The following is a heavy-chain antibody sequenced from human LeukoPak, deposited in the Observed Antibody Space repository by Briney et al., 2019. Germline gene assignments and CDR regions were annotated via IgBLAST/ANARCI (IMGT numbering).Heavy chain of an antibody. V-gene: IGHV3-66*02. CDR1: GFSVNINY. J-gene: IGHJ4*02. D-gene: IGHD3/OR15-3a*01. CDR3: ARGQNTAWTY. CDR2: IYSGGST. Sequence: GGSLRLSCAASGFSVNINYMSWVRQAPGEGLEWVSVIYSGGSTYYADSVKGRFTISRDNSKNTLYLQMNSLRAEDTAVYYCARGQNTAWTYWGQGTLVTVSS.